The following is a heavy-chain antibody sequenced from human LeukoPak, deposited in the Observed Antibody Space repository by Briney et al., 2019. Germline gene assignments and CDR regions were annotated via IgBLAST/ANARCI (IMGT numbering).Heavy chain of an antibody. V-gene: IGHV4-39*01. CDR3: ARHLYSSSMYGWFDP. J-gene: IGHJ5*02. Sequence: PSETLSLTCTVSGGSISRSSYYWGWIRQPPGKGLEWIGSIYYSGSTYYNPSLKSRVTISVDTSKNQFSLKLSSVTAADTAVYYCARHLYSSSMYGWFDPWGQGTLVTVSS. CDR2: IYYSGST. CDR1: GGSISRSSYY. D-gene: IGHD6-13*01.